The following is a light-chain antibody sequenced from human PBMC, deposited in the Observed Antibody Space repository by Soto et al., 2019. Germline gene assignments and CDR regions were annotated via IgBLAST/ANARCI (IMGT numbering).Light chain of an antibody. V-gene: IGLV2-14*01. CDR3: SSYTRSRAYV. CDR1: SSDVGGYNF. J-gene: IGLJ1*01. Sequence: QSVLTQPASVSGSPGQSITISCTGTSSDVGGYNFVSWHQQRSGKAPKLMIHEVSNRPSGVSNRFSGSKSGNTASLTISGLQAEDEADYYCSSYTRSRAYVFGIGTKVTVL. CDR2: EVS.